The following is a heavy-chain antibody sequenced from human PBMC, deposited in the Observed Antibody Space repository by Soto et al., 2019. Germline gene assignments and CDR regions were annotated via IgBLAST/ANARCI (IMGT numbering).Heavy chain of an antibody. Sequence: ASVKVSCKASGYTFTGYYMHWVRQAPGQGLEWMGWINPNSGGTNYAQKFRGRVTMTRDTSISTAYMELSRLRSDDTAVYYCARGDCSSTSCYLFWGQGTLVTVSS. V-gene: IGHV1-2*02. CDR2: INPNSGGT. D-gene: IGHD2-2*01. CDR3: ARGDCSSTSCYLF. J-gene: IGHJ4*02. CDR1: GYTFTGYY.